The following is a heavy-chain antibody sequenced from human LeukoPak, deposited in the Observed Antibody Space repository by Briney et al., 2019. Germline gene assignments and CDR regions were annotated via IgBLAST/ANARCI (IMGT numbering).Heavy chain of an antibody. CDR3: AGDYIILAGQG. CDR1: GFTFSSYW. CDR2: INLDGSEK. D-gene: IGHD6-19*01. V-gene: IGHV3-7*01. Sequence: PGGSLRLSCAASGFTFSSYWMSWVRQAPGKGLEWVAYINLDGSEKNYVDSVKGRFTISRDNAKNSLYLQMNTLRAEDTAVYYCAGDYIILAGQGWGQGTLVTVSS. J-gene: IGHJ4*02.